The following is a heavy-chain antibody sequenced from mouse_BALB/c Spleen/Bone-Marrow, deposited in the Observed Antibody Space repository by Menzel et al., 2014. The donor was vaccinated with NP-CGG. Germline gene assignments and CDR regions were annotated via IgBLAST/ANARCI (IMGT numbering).Heavy chain of an antibody. J-gene: IGHJ3*01. V-gene: IGHV1S81*02. CDR3: TRSNGNCFAY. D-gene: IGHD2-1*01. CDR1: GYTFTSYY. CDR2: INPSNGGT. Sequence: QVQLQQSGAELVKPGASVKLSCKASGYTFTSYYIYWVKQRPGQGLEWIGEINPSNGGTNFNEKFKSKATLTVDKSSSTAYMQLSSLTSEDSAVYYCTRSNGNCFAYWGQGTLVTVSA.